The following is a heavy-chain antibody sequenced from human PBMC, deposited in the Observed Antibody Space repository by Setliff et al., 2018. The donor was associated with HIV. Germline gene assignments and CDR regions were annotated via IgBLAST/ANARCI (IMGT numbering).Heavy chain of an antibody. CDR3: ARDNVRGPTNAMDV. J-gene: IGHJ6*02. Sequence: GASVKVSCKTSGYIFIRYYIFWVRQAPGQGLEWMGNINPHTGVTKYAEKFQGRVTMTRDTSINTIYMELSRLRSDDTAVYYCARDNVRGPTNAMDVWGQGTTVTVSS. CDR2: INPHTGVT. CDR1: GYIFIRYY. V-gene: IGHV1-2*02. D-gene: IGHD3-10*01.